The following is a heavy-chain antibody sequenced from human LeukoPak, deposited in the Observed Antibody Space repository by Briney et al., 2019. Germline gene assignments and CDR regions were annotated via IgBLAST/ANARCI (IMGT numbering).Heavy chain of an antibody. Sequence: SETLSLTCTVSGGSIISYYWSWIRQPPGKGLEWTGYIYYSGSTNYNPSLKSRVTISVDTSKNQFSLKLSSVTAADTAVYYCARSAYYYGSSGYYANDYWGQGTLVTVSS. D-gene: IGHD3-22*01. V-gene: IGHV4-59*01. CDR1: GGSIISYY. CDR2: IYYSGST. CDR3: ARSAYYYGSSGYYANDY. J-gene: IGHJ4*02.